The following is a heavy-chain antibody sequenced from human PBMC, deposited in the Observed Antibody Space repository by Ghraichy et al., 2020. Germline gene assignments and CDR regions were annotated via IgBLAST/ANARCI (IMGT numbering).Heavy chain of an antibody. D-gene: IGHD3-3*01. J-gene: IGHJ5*02. V-gene: IGHV4-59*01. Sequence: SETLSLTCTVSGASTRDFYCTWVRQTPGKGLEWIGYAYSSGTTHYNPSLKSRVTIKVDMSKNQFSLDLTSATAADPAVYYCARDQASGYLNWLDPWGQGIPVTVSS. CDR3: ARDQASGYLNWLDP. CDR2: AYSSGTT. CDR1: GASTRDFY.